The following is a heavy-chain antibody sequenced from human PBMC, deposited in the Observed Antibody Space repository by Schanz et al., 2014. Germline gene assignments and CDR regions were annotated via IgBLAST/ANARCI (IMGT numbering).Heavy chain of an antibody. CDR3: TRLRRADPNGFDV. D-gene: IGHD6-19*01. CDR1: GDTFSKYN. V-gene: IGHV1-69*02. J-gene: IGHJ6*02. CDR2: IMPLRGIG. Sequence: QVQLVQSGPEVKKPGSSVKVSCQAFGDTFSKYNIMWVRQVPGQGLEWLGRIMPLRGIGNNAWKFQDRLTIIADKSMNITYMELSSLGTEDTAVYYCTRLRRADPNGFDVWGQGTTVTVS.